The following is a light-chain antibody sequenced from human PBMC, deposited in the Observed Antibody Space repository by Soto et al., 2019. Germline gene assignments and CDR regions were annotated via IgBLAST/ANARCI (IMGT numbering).Light chain of an antibody. J-gene: IGLJ2*01. CDR2: ENN. CDR3: ATWYSTLSAGL. CDR1: SSNIGNNY. V-gene: IGLV1-51*02. Sequence: QSVLTQPPSVSAAPGQKVTISCSGSSSNIGNNYVSWYQQFPGTAPKLLIYENNKRPSGIPDRFSGSTSGASATLGITRLQTEDEADYYCATWYSTLSAGLFGGGTKLTVL.